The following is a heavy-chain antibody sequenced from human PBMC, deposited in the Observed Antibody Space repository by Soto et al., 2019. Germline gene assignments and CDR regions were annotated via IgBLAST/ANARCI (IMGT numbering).Heavy chain of an antibody. J-gene: IGHJ6*02. Sequence: QVQLVQSGAEVKKPGASVKVSCKASGYTFTSYGISWVRQAPGPGLEWMGWVSAYNGHTHYAQKLQGRVTMTTDTSTRTADIELRSPRSDAPTAYYRARDWFGEGLEYYYGMDVWGRGTTVAV. CDR1: GYTFTSYG. V-gene: IGHV1-18*01. CDR2: VSAYNGHT. D-gene: IGHD3-10*01. CDR3: ARDWFGEGLEYYYGMDV.